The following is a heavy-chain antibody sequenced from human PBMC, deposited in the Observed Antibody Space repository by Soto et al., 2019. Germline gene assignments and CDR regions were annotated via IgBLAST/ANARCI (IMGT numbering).Heavy chain of an antibody. V-gene: IGHV4-31*03. CDR2: IYYSGST. Sequence: TVSLPCTVSVGSIRRGRYYWSWIRQKTGKGLEWIGYIYYSGSTYYNPSLKSRFTISVDTSKNQFSLKLSYVTAADTAVYYCARVVAYYYDSSGYPLVDYWGQGTLVTVSS. CDR1: VGSIRRGRYY. J-gene: IGHJ4*02. D-gene: IGHD3-22*01. CDR3: ARVVAYYYDSSGYPLVDY.